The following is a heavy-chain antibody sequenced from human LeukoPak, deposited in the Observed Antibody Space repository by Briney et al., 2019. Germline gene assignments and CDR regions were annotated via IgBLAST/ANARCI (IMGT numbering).Heavy chain of an antibody. V-gene: IGHV3-11*04. D-gene: IGHD3-10*01. Sequence: PGGSLRLSCAASGFTFSDYYMTWIRQAPGKGLEWVSYISSSGSTIYHADSVKGRFTISRDNAKNSLYLQMNSLRAEDTAVYYCARDNYGSGSYYRASLAFDIWGQGTMVTVSS. J-gene: IGHJ3*02. CDR1: GFTFSDYY. CDR2: ISSSGSTI. CDR3: ARDNYGSGSYYRASLAFDI.